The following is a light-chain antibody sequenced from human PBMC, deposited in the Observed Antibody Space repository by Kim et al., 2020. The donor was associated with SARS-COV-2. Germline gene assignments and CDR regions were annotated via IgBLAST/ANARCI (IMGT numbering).Light chain of an antibody. CDR1: KLGDKY. V-gene: IGLV3-1*01. CDR3: QAWDSSHVV. CDR2: QDS. J-gene: IGLJ2*01. Sequence: VSPGQTARITCSGEKLGDKYACWYQQKPGQSPVLVIYQDSKRPSGIPERFSGSNSGNTATLTISGTQAMDEADYYCQAWDSSHVVFGGGTKLTVL.